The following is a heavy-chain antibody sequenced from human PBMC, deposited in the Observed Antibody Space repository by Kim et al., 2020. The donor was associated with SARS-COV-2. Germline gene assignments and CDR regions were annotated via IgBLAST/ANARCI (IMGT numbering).Heavy chain of an antibody. D-gene: IGHD2-8*01. Sequence: GGSLRLSCAASGFTFSSYWMYWVRQAPGKGLVLVSRINGYGSSTTYADSVKGRFTISRDNAKNTLFLQMNSLRAEDTALYYCAGGVLTINYFDPWGQGTLVTVSS. J-gene: IGHJ5*02. CDR3: AGGVLTINYFDP. V-gene: IGHV3-74*01. CDR2: INGYGSST. CDR1: GFTFSSYW.